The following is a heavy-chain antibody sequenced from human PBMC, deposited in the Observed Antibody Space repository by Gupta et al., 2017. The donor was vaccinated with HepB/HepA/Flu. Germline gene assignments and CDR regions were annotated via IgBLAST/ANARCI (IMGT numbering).Heavy chain of an antibody. J-gene: IGHJ5*02. V-gene: IGHV4-59*03. CDR1: GDSISNYY. D-gene: IGHD3-16*01. CDR2: VYYTGSA. Sequence: QVQLQESGPGLVKPSENLSLICTVSGDSISNYYWNWIRQPPGKGLEWIGYVYYTGSASYNRSLKSRVTLSISTSKNQFSLRLTSVTTADTAIYFCAKGGESGWFDPWGQGMLVTVSS. CDR3: AKGGESGWFDP.